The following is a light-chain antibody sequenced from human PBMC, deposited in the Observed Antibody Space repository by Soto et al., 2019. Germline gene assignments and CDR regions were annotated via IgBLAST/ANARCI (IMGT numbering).Light chain of an antibody. CDR1: SSNIGSNT. Sequence: QSALTQPPSASGTPGQRVTISCSGSSSNIGSNTVNWYQQLPGTAPKLLIYSNNQRPSGVPDRFSGSKSGTSASLAISGLQSEDEADYYCAAWDDSLNGVVFGGGTKVPS. V-gene: IGLV1-44*01. CDR3: AAWDDSLNGVV. CDR2: SNN. J-gene: IGLJ2*01.